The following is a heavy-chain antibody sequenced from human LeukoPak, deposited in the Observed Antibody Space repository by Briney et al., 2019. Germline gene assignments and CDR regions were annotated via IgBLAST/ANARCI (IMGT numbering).Heavy chain of an antibody. V-gene: IGHV3-23*01. CDR2: ISGSGGST. CDR1: GFTFSTYA. J-gene: IGHJ4*02. D-gene: IGHD7-27*01. Sequence: RGSLRLSCAASGFTFSTYAMNWVRQAPGKGLERVSAISGSGGSTYYADSVKGRFTIARDNSNNTLYLQINSLRADDTAVYYWAKDDVPSNWGTLGLFDYWGQGILVTVSS. CDR3: AKDDVPSNWGTLGLFDY.